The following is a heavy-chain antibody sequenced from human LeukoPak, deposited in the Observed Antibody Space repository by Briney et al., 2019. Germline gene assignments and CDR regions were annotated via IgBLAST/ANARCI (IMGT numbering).Heavy chain of an antibody. CDR3: ARGGSYCTGGVCYRDAFDI. CDR1: GGSVSSGSYY. J-gene: IGHJ3*02. D-gene: IGHD2-8*02. V-gene: IGHV4-61*01. Sequence: PSETLSLTCTVSGGSVSSGSYYWSWIRQPPGKGLEWIGYIYYSGSTNYNPSLKSRVTISVDTSKNQFSLKLSSVTAADTAVYYRARGGSYCTGGVCYRDAFDIWGQGTMVTVSS. CDR2: IYYSGST.